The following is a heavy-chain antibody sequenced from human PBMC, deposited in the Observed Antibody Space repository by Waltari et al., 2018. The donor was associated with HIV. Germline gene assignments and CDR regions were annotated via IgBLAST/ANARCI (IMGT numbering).Heavy chain of an antibody. CDR3: AKDRTDDYSNQYYCDY. Sequence: QVQLVESGGGVVQPGRSLRLSCAASGFTFSSYGMHWVRQAPGKGLEWVVVISYDGSNKYYADSVKGRFTISRDNSKNTLYLQMNSLRAEDTAVYYCAKDRTDDYSNQYYCDYWGQGTLVTVSS. CDR2: ISYDGSNK. J-gene: IGHJ4*02. CDR1: GFTFSSYG. D-gene: IGHD4-4*01. V-gene: IGHV3-30*18.